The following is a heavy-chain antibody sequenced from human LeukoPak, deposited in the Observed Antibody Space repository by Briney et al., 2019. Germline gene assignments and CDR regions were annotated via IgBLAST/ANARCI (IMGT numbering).Heavy chain of an antibody. J-gene: IGHJ3*02. D-gene: IGHD4-17*01. CDR1: GGSISGNH. CDR3: ARRGGDYFAFDI. Sequence: SETLSLTCTVSGGSISGNHWSWIRQPPGKGLEWIGYIYYSGSTNYNPSLKSRVTISVDTSKNQFSLILSSVTTADTAVYYCARRGGDYFAFDIWGQGSMVTISS. CDR2: IYYSGST. V-gene: IGHV4-59*01.